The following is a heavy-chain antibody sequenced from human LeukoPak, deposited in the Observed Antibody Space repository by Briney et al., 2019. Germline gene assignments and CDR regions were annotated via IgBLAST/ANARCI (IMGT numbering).Heavy chain of an antibody. V-gene: IGHV5-51*01. D-gene: IGHD2-15*01. J-gene: IGHJ3*02. CDR3: ARRGGSTSGRAFDI. CDR2: IDPADSDT. Sequence: PGESLKISCKGSGYSFTSYWIGWVRQMPGKGLEWMGIIDPADSDTKYSPSFQGQVTISGDKSISTAYLQWSSLKASDTAMCYCARRGGSTSGRAFDIWGQGTMVSVSS. CDR1: GYSFTSYW.